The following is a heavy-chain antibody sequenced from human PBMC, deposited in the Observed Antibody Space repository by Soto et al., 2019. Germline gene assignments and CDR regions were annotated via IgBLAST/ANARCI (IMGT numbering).Heavy chain of an antibody. D-gene: IGHD1-26*01. Sequence: PWGSLLLSCAASGFTVSTNYMSWVRQAPGKGLEWVSVIYSGGSTYYADSVKGRFTISRDNSKNTLYLQMNSLRAEDTAVYYCARGIHSGSSRAAWFDPWGQGTMVTVSS. CDR2: IYSGGST. CDR1: GFTVSTNY. CDR3: ARGIHSGSSRAAWFDP. J-gene: IGHJ5*02. V-gene: IGHV3-53*01.